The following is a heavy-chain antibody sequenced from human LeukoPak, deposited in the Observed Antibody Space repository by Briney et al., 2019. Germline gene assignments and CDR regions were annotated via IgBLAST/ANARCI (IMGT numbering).Heavy chain of an antibody. Sequence: GGSLRLSCAASGFTFSSYGMHWVRQAPGKGLEWVAVISYDGSNKYYADSVKGRFTISRDNSKNTLYLQMNSPRAEDTAVYYCAKNQYYFDYWGQGTLVTVSS. CDR3: AKNQYYFDY. CDR2: ISYDGSNK. J-gene: IGHJ4*02. CDR1: GFTFSSYG. V-gene: IGHV3-30*18.